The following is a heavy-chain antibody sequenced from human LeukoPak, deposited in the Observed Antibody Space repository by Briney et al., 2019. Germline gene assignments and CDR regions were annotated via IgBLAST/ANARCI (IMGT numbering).Heavy chain of an antibody. CDR3: ARGNPSGWFRGGAFDI. CDR1: GGSISSSSYY. D-gene: IGHD6-19*01. Sequence: SETLSLTCTVSGGSISSSSYYWGWIRQPPGKGLEWIGSIYYSGSTYYNPSLKSRVTISVDTSKNQFSLKLSSVTAADTAVYYCARGNPSGWFRGGAFDIWGQGTMVTVSS. CDR2: IYYSGST. J-gene: IGHJ3*02. V-gene: IGHV4-39*07.